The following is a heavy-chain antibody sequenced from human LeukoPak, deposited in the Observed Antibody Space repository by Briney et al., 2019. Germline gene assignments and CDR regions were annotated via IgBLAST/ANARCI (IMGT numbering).Heavy chain of an antibody. CDR1: GFTFSSYG. Sequence: PGGSLRLSCAASGFTFSSYGMHWVRQAPGKGLEWVAVISYDGSNKYYADSVKGRFTISRDNSKNTLYLQMNSLRAEDTAVYYCAKENCSSTSCLLDYWGQGTLVTVSS. J-gene: IGHJ4*02. V-gene: IGHV3-30*18. CDR2: ISYDGSNK. CDR3: AKENCSSTSCLLDY. D-gene: IGHD2-2*01.